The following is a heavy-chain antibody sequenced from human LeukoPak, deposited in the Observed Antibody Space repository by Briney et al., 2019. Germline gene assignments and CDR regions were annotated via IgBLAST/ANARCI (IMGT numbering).Heavy chain of an antibody. CDR1: GGSFSGYY. CDR3: VIRYSGYDANNWFDP. D-gene: IGHD5-12*01. Sequence: SETLSLTCAVYGGSFSGYYWSWIRQPPGKGLEWIGEINHSESTNYNPSLKSRVTISVDTSKNQFSLKLSSVTAADTAVYYCVIRYSGYDANNWFDPWGQGTLVSVSS. CDR2: INHSEST. J-gene: IGHJ5*02. V-gene: IGHV4-34*01.